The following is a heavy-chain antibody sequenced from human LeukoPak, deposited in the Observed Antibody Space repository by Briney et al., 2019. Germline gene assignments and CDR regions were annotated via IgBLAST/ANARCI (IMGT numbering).Heavy chain of an antibody. CDR2: INHSGST. D-gene: IGHD3-22*01. CDR1: GGSFSGYY. V-gene: IGHV4-34*01. Sequence: SETLSLTCAVYGGSFSGYYWSWIRQPPGKGLEWIGEINHSGSTYYNPSLKSRVTISVDTSKNQFSLKLSSVTAADTAVYYCARAPYYYDSSGSPRDAFDIWGQGTMVTVSS. CDR3: ARAPYYYDSSGSPRDAFDI. J-gene: IGHJ3*02.